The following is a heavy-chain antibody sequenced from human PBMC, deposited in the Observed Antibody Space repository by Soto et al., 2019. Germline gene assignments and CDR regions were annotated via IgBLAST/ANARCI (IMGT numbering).Heavy chain of an antibody. D-gene: IGHD2-2*01. Sequence: SETLSLTCTVSGGSISSGDYYWSWIRQPPGKGLEWIGYIYYSGSTYYNPSLKSRVTISVDTSKSQISLRLNSVTAADTAVYYCARLGEYYQSLDPWGPGTLVTVSS. J-gene: IGHJ5*02. CDR1: GGSISSGDYY. CDR3: ARLGEYYQSLDP. V-gene: IGHV4-30-4*01. CDR2: IYYSGST.